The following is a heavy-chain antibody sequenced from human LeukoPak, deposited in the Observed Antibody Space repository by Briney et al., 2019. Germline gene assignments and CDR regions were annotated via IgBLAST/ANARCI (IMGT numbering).Heavy chain of an antibody. Sequence: GGSLRLSCAASGFTFSSYAMSWVRQAPGKGLEWVSAISGSGGSAYYADSMKGRFTISRDNSKNTLYLQMNSLRAEDTAVYYCAKDVRAYSSGPFDYWGQGTLVTVSS. CDR3: AKDVRAYSSGPFDY. D-gene: IGHD6-19*01. CDR2: ISGSGGSA. J-gene: IGHJ4*02. V-gene: IGHV3-23*01. CDR1: GFTFSSYA.